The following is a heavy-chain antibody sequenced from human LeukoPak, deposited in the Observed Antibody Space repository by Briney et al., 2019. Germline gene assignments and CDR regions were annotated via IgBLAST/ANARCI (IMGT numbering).Heavy chain of an antibody. CDR1: GFTFSSYE. CDR3: TTDSSTPREWPDY. CDR2: IKSKTDGGTT. V-gene: IGHV3-15*01. J-gene: IGHJ4*02. D-gene: IGHD3-3*01. Sequence: GGSLRLSCAASGFTFSSYEMNWVRQAPGKGLEWVGRIKSKTDGGTTDYAAPVKGRFTISRDDSKNTLYLQMNSLKTEDTAVYYCTTDSSTPREWPDYWGQGTLVTVSS.